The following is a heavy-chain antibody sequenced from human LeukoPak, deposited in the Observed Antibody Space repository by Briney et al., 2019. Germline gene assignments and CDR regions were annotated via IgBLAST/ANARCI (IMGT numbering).Heavy chain of an antibody. CDR3: AKDLYPLIAVAGTSQVH. V-gene: IGHV3-9*01. J-gene: IGHJ4*02. CDR2: ISWNSGSI. D-gene: IGHD6-19*01. CDR1: GFTFDDYA. Sequence: GGSLRLSCAASGFTFDDYAMHWVRQAPEKGLEWVSGISWNSGSIGYADSEKGRFTISRDNAKNSLYLQMNSLRAEDTAVYYCAKDLYPLIAVAGTSQVHWGQGTLVTVSS.